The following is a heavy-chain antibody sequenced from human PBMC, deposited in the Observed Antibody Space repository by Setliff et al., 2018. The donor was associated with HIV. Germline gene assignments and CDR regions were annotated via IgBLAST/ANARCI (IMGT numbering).Heavy chain of an antibody. Sequence: PSETLSLTCTVSNYSISRGYYWGWTRQAPGKGLEWIGNLYHSGTAYYNPSLKTRVTMSLDTSKNQFSLRLSSLTAADTAVYYCARRGGELPVWGQGTVVTVSS. V-gene: IGHV4-38-2*02. J-gene: IGHJ4*02. CDR3: ARRGGELPV. CDR1: NYSISRGYY. CDR2: LYHSGTA. D-gene: IGHD1-26*01.